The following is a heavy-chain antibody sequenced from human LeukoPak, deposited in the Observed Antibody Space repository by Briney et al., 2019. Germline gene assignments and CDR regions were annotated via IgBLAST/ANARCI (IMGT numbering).Heavy chain of an antibody. CDR1: GGTFSSYA. J-gene: IGHJ5*02. Sequence: PVKVSCKASGGTFSSYAISWVRQAPGQGLEWMGGIIPIFGTANYAQKFQGRVTITTDESTSTAYMELSSLRSEDTAVYYCASGGYCSGGSCYWFDPWGQGTLVTVSS. D-gene: IGHD2-15*01. CDR3: ASGGYCSGGSCYWFDP. CDR2: IIPIFGTA. V-gene: IGHV1-69*05.